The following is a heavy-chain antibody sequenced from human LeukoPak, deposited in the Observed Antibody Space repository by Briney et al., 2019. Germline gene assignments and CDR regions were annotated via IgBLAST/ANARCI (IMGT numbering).Heavy chain of an antibody. CDR3: ARDIRIVGAEPFDY. CDR2: ISAYNGNT. V-gene: IGHV1-18*01. Sequence: GASVKVSCKASGYTFTSYGISWVRQAPGQGLEWMGWISAYNGNTNYAQKLQGRVTMTTDTSTSTAYMGLRSLRSDDTAVYYCARDIRIVGAEPFDYWGQGTLVTVSS. CDR1: GYTFTSYG. D-gene: IGHD1-26*01. J-gene: IGHJ4*02.